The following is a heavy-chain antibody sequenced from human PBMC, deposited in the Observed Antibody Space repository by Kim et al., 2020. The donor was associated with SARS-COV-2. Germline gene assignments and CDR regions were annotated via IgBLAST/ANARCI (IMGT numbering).Heavy chain of an antibody. D-gene: IGHD1-1*01. CDR3: ARLSGWNRHIGY. V-gene: IGHV4-4*09. J-gene: IGHJ4*02. Sequence: KYTPSLESRVTISVDASKNQFSLSLGSVSAADTAVYYCARLSGWNRHIGYWGQGTLVTVSS.